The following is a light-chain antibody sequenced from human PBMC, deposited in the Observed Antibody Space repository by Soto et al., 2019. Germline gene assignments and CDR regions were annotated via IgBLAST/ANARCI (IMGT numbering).Light chain of an antibody. CDR3: QQYNKWPYT. CDR2: GTS. V-gene: IGKV3-15*01. CDR1: QSVGRN. Sequence: EIVMTQSPVALSVSPGESAALSCRASQSVGRNFAWYQQRPGQAPRVLIYGTSTRATGVPARFSGSGSGTYFTLTISSLQSEDFAVYYCQQYNKWPYTFGQGTRLEIK. J-gene: IGKJ2*01.